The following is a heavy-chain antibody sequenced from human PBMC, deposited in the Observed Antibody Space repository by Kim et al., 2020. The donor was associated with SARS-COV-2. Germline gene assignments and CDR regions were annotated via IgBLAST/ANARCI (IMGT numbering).Heavy chain of an antibody. J-gene: IGHJ3*01. Sequence: YYNRAIRNRLTISVDTSKMQFSLKVTSVTAADTAMYYCARQVVSAWFNFDLWGQGTMVTVSS. V-gene: IGHV4-39*01. D-gene: IGHD2-15*01. CDR3: ARQVVSAWFNFDL.